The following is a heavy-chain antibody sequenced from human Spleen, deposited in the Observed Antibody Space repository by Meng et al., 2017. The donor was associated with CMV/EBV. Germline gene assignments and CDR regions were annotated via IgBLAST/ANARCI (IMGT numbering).Heavy chain of an antibody. CDR1: GFTFGNFW. CDR3: ARTIFLDY. Sequence: GESLKISCAASGFTFGNFWMSWVRQAPGKGLEWVANIKQDGSEKYYVDSVKGRFTISRDNAKNSLWLQMSSLRAEDTAVYYCARTIFLDYWGQGTLVTVSS. D-gene: IGHD3-9*01. V-gene: IGHV3-7*01. J-gene: IGHJ4*02. CDR2: IKQDGSEK.